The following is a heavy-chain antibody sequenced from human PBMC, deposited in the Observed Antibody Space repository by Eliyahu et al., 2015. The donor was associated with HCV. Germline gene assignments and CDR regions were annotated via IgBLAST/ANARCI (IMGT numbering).Heavy chain of an antibody. Sequence: QVQLQQWGAGLLKPSGTLSLTCAVYGGSFSTYYWTWIRQSPGKGLEWIGEINHSGSPNYNPSLKSRITISVDTSKNQFSLRLSSLTAADTAVYYCALPSSYYYYYAMDVWGQGTTVTVSS. V-gene: IGHV4-34*01. J-gene: IGHJ6*02. CDR1: GGSFSTYY. CDR3: ALPSSYYYYYAMDV. CDR2: INHSGSP.